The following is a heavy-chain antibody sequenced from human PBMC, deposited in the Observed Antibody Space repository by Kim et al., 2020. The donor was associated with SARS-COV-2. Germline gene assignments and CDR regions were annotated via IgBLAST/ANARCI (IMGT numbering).Heavy chain of an antibody. CDR3: ARGFGGARGGMDV. J-gene: IGHJ6*02. Sequence: YATEFQGRLTMTRNTSITTAYMELSSLRFEDTAVYYCARGFGGARGGMDVWGQGTTVTVSS. V-gene: IGHV1-8*01. D-gene: IGHD3-16*01.